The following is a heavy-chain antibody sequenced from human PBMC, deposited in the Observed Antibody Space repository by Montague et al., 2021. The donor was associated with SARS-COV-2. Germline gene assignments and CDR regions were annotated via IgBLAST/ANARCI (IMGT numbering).Heavy chain of an antibody. CDR3: VRHPTYDGLNGPPDF. V-gene: IGHV4-59*08. CDR2: VLYNKGT. CDR1: GVSVTDYY. Sequence: SETLSLTCTVSGVSVTDYYWSWIRQPPGKGLEWVGDVLYNKGTNFNPSLKSRVAISVDTSKNQFSLRLTSVTAADTAFYYCVRHPTYDGLNGPPDFWDQGTVVTVSS. D-gene: IGHD3-9*01. J-gene: IGHJ4*02.